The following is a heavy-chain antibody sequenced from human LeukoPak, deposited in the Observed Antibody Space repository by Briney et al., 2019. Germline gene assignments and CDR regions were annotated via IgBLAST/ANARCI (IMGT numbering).Heavy chain of an antibody. CDR2: IYHSGSA. Sequence: PSETLSLTCAVSGYSMSSGYQWAWVRQPPGKTLESIGSIYHSGSAHYNPSLKSRVTISVDTSNNQFSLRLSSVTAADTAVYYCARDPRSLTPDCTSISCYENYFNPWGQGTLVTVSS. D-gene: IGHD2-2*01. V-gene: IGHV4-38-2*02. CDR1: GYSMSSGYQ. CDR3: ARDPRSLTPDCTSISCYENYFNP. J-gene: IGHJ5*02.